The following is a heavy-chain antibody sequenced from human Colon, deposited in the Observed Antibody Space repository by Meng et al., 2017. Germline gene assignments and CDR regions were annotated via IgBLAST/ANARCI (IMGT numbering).Heavy chain of an antibody. CDR1: GGSFSGYY. D-gene: IGHD5-12*01. CDR3: ARGRYSGYLP. J-gene: IGHJ5*02. CDR2: INHSGST. V-gene: IGHV4-34*01. Sequence: QGQLQPWGAGLLKPSEPLSLTCAVYGGSFSGYYWSWIRQPPGKGLEWIGEINHSGSTNYNPSLKSRVTISVDTSKNQFSLKLSSVTAADTAVYYCARGRYSGYLPWGQGTLVTVSS.